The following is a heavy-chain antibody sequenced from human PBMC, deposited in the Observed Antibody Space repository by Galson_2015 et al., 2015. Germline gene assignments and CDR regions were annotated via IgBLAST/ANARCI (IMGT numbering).Heavy chain of an antibody. CDR2: IYNDGAT. CDR1: GFSVSSNY. J-gene: IGHJ6*02. D-gene: IGHD2-2*01. CDR3: ARGLSVVAPGAYYFYGMDV. V-gene: IGHV3-53*01. Sequence: SLRLSCAASGFSVSSNYVTWVRQAPGKGLDWVSVIYNDGATYYADSVEGRFTISRDNSKNTLYLQMNSLRAEDTAVYYCARGLSVVAPGAYYFYGMDVWGQGTTVTVSS.